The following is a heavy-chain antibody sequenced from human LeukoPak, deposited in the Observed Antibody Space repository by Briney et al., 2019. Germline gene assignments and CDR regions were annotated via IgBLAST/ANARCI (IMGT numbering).Heavy chain of an antibody. J-gene: IGHJ6*02. CDR3: ARGELSVSHNLMDV. CDR1: GYTFTSYY. V-gene: IGHV1-2*02. CDR2: INPNSGGT. D-gene: IGHD1-26*01. Sequence: VASVKVSYKASGYTFTSYYMHWVRQAPGQGVEWMGWINPNSGGTNYAQKFQGRVTMTRDTSISTAYMELSRLRSDDTAVYYCARGELSVSHNLMDVWGQGTTVTVSS.